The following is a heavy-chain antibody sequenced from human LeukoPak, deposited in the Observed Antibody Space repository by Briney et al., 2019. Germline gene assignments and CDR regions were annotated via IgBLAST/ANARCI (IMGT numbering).Heavy chain of an antibody. CDR1: GFTFSSYW. Sequence: GGSLRLSCAASGFTFSSYWMHWVRQAPGKGLEWVAFIRYDGSNKYYADSVKGRFTISRDNSKNTLYLQMNSLRAEDTAVYYCAKDPRHIAVAGIPPYYFDYWGQGTLVTVSS. J-gene: IGHJ4*02. D-gene: IGHD6-19*01. CDR2: IRYDGSNK. CDR3: AKDPRHIAVAGIPPYYFDY. V-gene: IGHV3-30*02.